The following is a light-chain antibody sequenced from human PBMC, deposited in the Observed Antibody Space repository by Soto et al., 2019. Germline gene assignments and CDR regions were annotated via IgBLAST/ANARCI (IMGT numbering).Light chain of an antibody. CDR1: SGHSSYIIAWHHSSYI. J-gene: IGLJ3*02. CDR3: ETWDRNTRV. V-gene: IGLV4-60*03. CDR2: LEGSTSY. Sequence: QLVLTQSSSASASLGSSVKLTCTLSSGHSSYIIAWHHSSYIIAWHQQQPGKAPRFLMKLEGSTSYNKGSGVPDRFSGSSSGADRYLTISNLQSEDEADYDCETWDRNTRVFGGGTKLTVL.